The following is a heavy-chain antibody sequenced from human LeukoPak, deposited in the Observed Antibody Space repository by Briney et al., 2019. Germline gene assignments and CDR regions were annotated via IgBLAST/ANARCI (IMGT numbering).Heavy chain of an antibody. CDR2: IYYSGST. V-gene: IGHV4-39*07. CDR3: ARKGWELAALNWFDP. CDR1: GGSLSSSSYY. D-gene: IGHD1-26*01. J-gene: IGHJ5*02. Sequence: SETLSLTCTVSGGSLSSSSYYWGWIRPPPGTGLEWLGSIYYSGSTYYNPSLKSRVTISVDTSKNQFSLKLSSVTAADTAVYYSARKGWELAALNWFDPWGQGTLVTVSS.